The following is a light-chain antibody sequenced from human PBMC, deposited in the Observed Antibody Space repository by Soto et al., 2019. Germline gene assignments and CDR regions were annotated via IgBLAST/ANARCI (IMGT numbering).Light chain of an antibody. CDR3: QQRSNWPPIT. CDR1: QSISSY. V-gene: IGKV3-11*01. CDR2: DAS. J-gene: IGKJ5*01. Sequence: LLTQSPSTLSLSPGERVTLSCRASQSISSYLAWYQQKPGQAPRLLIYDASNRATGIPARFSGSGSGTDFTLTISSLEPEDFAVYYCQQRSNWPPITFGQGTRLEIK.